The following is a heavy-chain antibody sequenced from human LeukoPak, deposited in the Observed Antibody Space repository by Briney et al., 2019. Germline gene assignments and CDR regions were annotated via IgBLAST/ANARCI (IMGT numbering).Heavy chain of an antibody. J-gene: IGHJ6*04. Sequence: SVTVSCKASGGTFSSYAISWVRQAPGQGLEWMGGIIPIFGTANYAQKFQGRVTITADESTSTAYMELSSLRSEDTAVYYCARHPGYCSGGSCYYYYYYGMDVWGKGTTVTVSS. V-gene: IGHV1-69*13. CDR1: GGTFSSYA. CDR3: ARHPGYCSGGSCYYYYYYGMDV. D-gene: IGHD2-15*01. CDR2: IIPIFGTA.